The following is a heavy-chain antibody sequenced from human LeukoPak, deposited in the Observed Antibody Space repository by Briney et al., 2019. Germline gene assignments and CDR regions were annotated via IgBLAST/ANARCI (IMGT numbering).Heavy chain of an antibody. J-gene: IGHJ4*02. V-gene: IGHV4-34*01. CDR1: GGSFSGYY. Sequence: PSETLSLTCAVYGGSFSGYYYNWIRQPPGKGLEWIGEINHSGSTNYNPSLKSRVTISVDTSKKQFSLKLSSVTAADTAVYYCARERFKPTPYFDWLGGQGTLVTVSS. CDR3: ARERFKPTPYFDWL. CDR2: INHSGST. D-gene: IGHD3-9*01.